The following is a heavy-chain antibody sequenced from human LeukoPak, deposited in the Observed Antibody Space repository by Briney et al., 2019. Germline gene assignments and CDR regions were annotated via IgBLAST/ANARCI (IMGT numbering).Heavy chain of an antibody. D-gene: IGHD2-21*02. CDR3: ARAQTYGDSRLLLDY. CDR2: INWNGGST. J-gene: IGHJ4*02. Sequence: GGSPRLSCAASGFTFGNYGMSWVRQAPGKGLEWVSGINWNGGSTGYADSVEGRFTISRDNAKNSQYLQMNSLRVEDTALYYCARAQTYGDSRLLLDYWGQGTLVTVPS. CDR1: GFTFGNYG. V-gene: IGHV3-20*04.